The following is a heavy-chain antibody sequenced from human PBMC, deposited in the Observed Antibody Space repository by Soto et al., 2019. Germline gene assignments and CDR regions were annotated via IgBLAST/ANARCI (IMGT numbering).Heavy chain of an antibody. D-gene: IGHD4-17*01. CDR2: ISVSSGNT. Sequence: ASLKVSCKTFGYSFTNYGISCVRQAPGQGLEWMGWISVSSGNTDYAQKFQGRVTMTTDTSTSTAYLEVRSLTSDDTAVYYCARRVPTYGIVDYWGQGTLVTVSS. CDR3: ARRVPTYGIVDY. CDR1: GYSFTNYG. J-gene: IGHJ4*02. V-gene: IGHV1-18*01.